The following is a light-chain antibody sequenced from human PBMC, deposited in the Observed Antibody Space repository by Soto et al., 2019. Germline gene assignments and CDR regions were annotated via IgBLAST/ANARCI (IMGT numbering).Light chain of an antibody. CDR2: GNS. J-gene: IGLJ2*01. CDR1: SSNIGAGYD. Sequence: QSVLTQPPSVSGAPGQRVTISCTGSSSNIGAGYDVHWYQQLPGTAHKLLIYGNSNRPSGVPDRFSGSKSGTSASLAITGLQAEDEAYYYCQSYDSSLSGSVFGGGTKLTVL. V-gene: IGLV1-40*01. CDR3: QSYDSSLSGSV.